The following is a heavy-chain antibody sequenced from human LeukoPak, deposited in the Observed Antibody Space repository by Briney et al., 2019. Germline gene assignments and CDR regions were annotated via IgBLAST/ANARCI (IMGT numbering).Heavy chain of an antibody. CDR3: ARWGYSSGWYYFDY. CDR1: GGSISSYY. J-gene: IGHJ4*02. V-gene: IGHV4-59*01. D-gene: IGHD6-19*01. CDR2: IYYSGST. Sequence: KSSETLSLTCTVSGGSISSYYWSWIRQPPGKGLEWIGYIYYSGSTNYNSSLKSRVSISVDTSKNQFSLKLSSVTAADTAVYYCARWGYSSGWYYFDYWGQGTLVTVSS.